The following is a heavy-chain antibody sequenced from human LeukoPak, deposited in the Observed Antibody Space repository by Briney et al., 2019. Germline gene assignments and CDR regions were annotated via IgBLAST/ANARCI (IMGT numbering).Heavy chain of an antibody. Sequence: ASVKVSCKASGYTFTNYAISWVRQAPGQGLEWMGWISAYNGYTTYAQKSQGRVTLTTDTSTSTVYMDLGSLRSDDTAVYYCARGVVRYSRGWPDYWGPGTLVTVSS. CDR2: ISAYNGYT. J-gene: IGHJ4*02. CDR1: GYTFTNYA. CDR3: ARGVVRYSRGWPDY. D-gene: IGHD6-19*01. V-gene: IGHV1-18*01.